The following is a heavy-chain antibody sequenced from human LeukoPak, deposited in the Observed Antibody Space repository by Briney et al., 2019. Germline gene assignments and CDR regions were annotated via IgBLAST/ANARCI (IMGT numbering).Heavy chain of an antibody. V-gene: IGHV1-18*01. CDR1: GYTFISYG. Sequence: ASVKVSCKASGYTFISYGIHWVRQAPGQGLEWMGWITTYNGKTNYAQKFQGRVTMSTDTSTSTAYMELRSLRSDDTAVYFCARSPALLWFGESSSTDYFDYWGQGTLVTVSS. CDR3: ARSPALLWFGESSSTDYFDY. CDR2: ITTYNGKT. J-gene: IGHJ4*02. D-gene: IGHD3-10*01.